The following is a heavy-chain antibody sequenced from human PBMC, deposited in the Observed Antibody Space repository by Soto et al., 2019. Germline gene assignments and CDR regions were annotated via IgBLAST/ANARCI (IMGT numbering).Heavy chain of an antibody. D-gene: IGHD6-13*01. V-gene: IGHV3-30*18. CDR3: AKDGGEIAAAGTAPYGMDV. CDR2: ISYDGSNK. J-gene: IGHJ6*02. CDR1: GFTFSSYG. Sequence: GGSLRLSCAASGFTFSSYGMHWVRQAPGKGLEWVAVISYDGSNKYYADSVKGRFTISRDNSKDTLYLQMNSLRAEDTAVYYCAKDGGEIAAAGTAPYGMDVWGQGTTVTVSS.